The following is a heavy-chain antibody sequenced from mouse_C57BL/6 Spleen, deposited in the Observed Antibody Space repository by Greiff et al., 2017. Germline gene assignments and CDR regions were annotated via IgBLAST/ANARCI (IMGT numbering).Heavy chain of an antibody. Sequence: EVQLQESGPGLVKPSQSLSLTCSVTGYSITSGYYWNWIRQFPGNKLEWMGYISYDGSNNYNPSLKNRISITRDTSKNQFFLKLNSVTTEDTATYYCARWASGYFDYWGQGTTLTVSS. CDR2: ISYDGSN. CDR1: GYSITSGYY. V-gene: IGHV3-6*01. J-gene: IGHJ2*01. CDR3: ARWASGYFDY. D-gene: IGHD3-2*02.